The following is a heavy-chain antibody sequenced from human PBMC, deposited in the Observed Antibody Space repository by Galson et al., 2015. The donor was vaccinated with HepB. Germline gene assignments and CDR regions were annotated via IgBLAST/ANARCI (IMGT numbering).Heavy chain of an antibody. CDR1: GFTFSGSA. CDR3: TSNIAAAGNYYYYYYMDV. Sequence: SLRLSCAASGFTFSGSAMHWVRQASGKGLEWVGRIRSKANSYATAYAASVKGRFTISRDDSKNTAYLQMNSLKTEDTAVYYCTSNIAAAGNYYYYYYMDVWGKGTTVTVSS. J-gene: IGHJ6*03. V-gene: IGHV3-73*01. D-gene: IGHD6-13*01. CDR2: IRSKANSYAT.